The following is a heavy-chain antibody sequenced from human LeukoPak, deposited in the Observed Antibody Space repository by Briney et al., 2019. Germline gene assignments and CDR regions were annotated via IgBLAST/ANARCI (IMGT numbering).Heavy chain of an antibody. CDR2: TYYRSKWNS. D-gene: IGHD5-12*01. V-gene: IGHV6-1*01. Sequence: SQTLSLTCAISGDSVSRNSATWNWIRQSPSRGLEWLGRTYYRSKWNSDYAVSVKSRITINADTSKNQFSLKLSSVTAADTAVYYCARDHGPKWLPLSWGQGTLVTVSS. CDR1: GDSVSRNSAT. CDR3: ARDHGPKWLPLS. J-gene: IGHJ5*02.